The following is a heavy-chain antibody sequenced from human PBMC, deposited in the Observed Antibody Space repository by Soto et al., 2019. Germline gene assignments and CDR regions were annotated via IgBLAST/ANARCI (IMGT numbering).Heavy chain of an antibody. D-gene: IGHD3-3*02. CDR3: ARHSLALRKNNWFDP. CDR2: IFYLGSS. J-gene: IGHJ5*02. V-gene: IGHV4-39*01. CDR1: GDSIISSDFY. Sequence: ETLSLTCTVSGDSIISSDFYLGWVRQPPGKGLEWIGSIFYLGSSYYNPSLKSRVTMSVDTSKNQFSLRLRSVTAADTALYFCARHSLALRKNNWFDPWGQGIMVTVSS.